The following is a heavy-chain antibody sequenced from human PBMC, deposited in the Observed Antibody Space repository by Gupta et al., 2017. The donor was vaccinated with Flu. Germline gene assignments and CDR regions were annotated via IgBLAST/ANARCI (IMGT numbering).Heavy chain of an antibody. V-gene: IGHV1-2*02. Sequence: QAPGQGLEWMGWVNPNSGGTKYAQKFQGRVTMTRDTSINSFYMELPILRSDDTAVYYCARPRCNTASCYFDYWGQGTLVTVSS. CDR3: ARPRCNTASCYFDY. J-gene: IGHJ4*02. D-gene: IGHD2-2*01. CDR2: VNPNSGGT.